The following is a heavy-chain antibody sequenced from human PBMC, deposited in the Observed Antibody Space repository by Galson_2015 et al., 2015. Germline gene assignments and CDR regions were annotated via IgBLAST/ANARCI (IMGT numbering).Heavy chain of an antibody. J-gene: IGHJ4*02. Sequence: SLRLSCAASEFTFSSYYMSWVRQAPGKGLEWVSSISSASTYIYYADSVKGRFTISRDKDKNSLYLQMNSLGAEDTAVYYCARQILDYDFWSGYYPTNFDYWGQGTLVTFSS. CDR1: EFTFSSYY. D-gene: IGHD3-3*01. V-gene: IGHV3-21*01. CDR3: ARQILDYDFWSGYYPTNFDY. CDR2: ISSASTYI.